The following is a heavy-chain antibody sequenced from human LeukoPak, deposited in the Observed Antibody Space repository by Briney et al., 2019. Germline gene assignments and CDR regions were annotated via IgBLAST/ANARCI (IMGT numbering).Heavy chain of an antibody. CDR2: INHSGST. V-gene: IGHV4-34*01. Sequence: SETLSLTCAVYGGSFSGYYWSWIRQPPGKGLEWIGEINHSGSTNYNPSLKSRVTISVDTSKNQFSLKLSSVTAADTAVYYCARRGLDGYCSSTSCPDYYYMDVWGKGTTVTISS. CDR1: GGSFSGYY. J-gene: IGHJ6*03. D-gene: IGHD2-2*01. CDR3: ARRGLDGYCSSTSCPDYYYMDV.